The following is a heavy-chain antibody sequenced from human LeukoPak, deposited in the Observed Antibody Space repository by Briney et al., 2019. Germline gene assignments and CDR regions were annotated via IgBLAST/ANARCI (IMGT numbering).Heavy chain of an antibody. CDR2: ISSSSSYI. CDR3: AREGLRMAASNLDAFDI. CDR1: GFTFSSYS. J-gene: IGHJ3*02. Sequence: GGSLRLSCAASGFTFSSYSMNWVRQAPGKGLEWVSSISSSSSYIYYADSVKGRFTISRDNTKNSLSLQMNSLRAEDTAVYYCAREGLRMAASNLDAFDIWGQGTMVTVSS. D-gene: IGHD5-24*01. V-gene: IGHV3-21*01.